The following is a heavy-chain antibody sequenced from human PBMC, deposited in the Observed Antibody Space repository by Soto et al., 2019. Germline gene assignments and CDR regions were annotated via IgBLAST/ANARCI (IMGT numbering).Heavy chain of an antibody. Sequence: QMQLVQSGAEVKKTGSSVKVSCKASGYTLTYRYVHWVRQAPGQALEWMGWITPFNGNTNYAQKFQDRVSLTSYKSMRTVYMELSSLRSDDTAMYYCARLAEGDGVDIWGQGTMVTVSS. CDR2: ITPFNGNT. CDR3: ARLAEGDGVDI. J-gene: IGHJ3*02. CDR1: GYTLTYRY. V-gene: IGHV1-45*02.